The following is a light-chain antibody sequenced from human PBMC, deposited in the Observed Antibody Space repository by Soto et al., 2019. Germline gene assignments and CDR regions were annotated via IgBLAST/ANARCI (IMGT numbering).Light chain of an antibody. V-gene: IGKV3-20*01. CDR1: QSVSSSY. CDR2: GAS. CDR3: QQYVSSPGYT. J-gene: IGKJ2*01. Sequence: EIVLTQSPGTLSLSPGERATLSCRASQSVSSSYLAWYQQNPGQAPRLLIYGASTRATGIPDRFSGSGSGTDVTLTIRRLEPEDCAVYYCQQYVSSPGYTFGQGPKLEIK.